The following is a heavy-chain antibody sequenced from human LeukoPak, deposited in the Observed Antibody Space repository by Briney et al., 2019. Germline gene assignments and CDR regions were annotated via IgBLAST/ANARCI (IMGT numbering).Heavy chain of an antibody. CDR2: IKSNI. V-gene: IGHV3-69-1*01. Sequence: GGSLRLSCSASGFTSSDYSMNWVRQAPGRGLEWVAYIKSNIYYADSVRGRFTISRDNAKNLLYLQMNSLTAEDTAVYYCARDDTSSWYQEYWGQGTLVTVSS. CDR1: GFTSSDYS. J-gene: IGHJ4*02. D-gene: IGHD6-13*01. CDR3: ARDDTSSWYQEY.